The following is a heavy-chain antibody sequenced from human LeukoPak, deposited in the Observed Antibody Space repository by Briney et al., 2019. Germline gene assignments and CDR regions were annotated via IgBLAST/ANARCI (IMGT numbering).Heavy chain of an antibody. CDR3: AKDRGFSFDV. CDR1: GFTFSSYS. CDR2: ISSSSSYI. J-gene: IGHJ2*01. V-gene: IGHV3-21*01. Sequence: GGSLRLSCAASGFTFSSYSMNWVRQAPGKGLEWVSSISSSSSYIYYADSVKGRFTISRDNSKNTLYLQMNSLRPEDTAVYYCAKDRGFSFDVWGRGTLVTVSS.